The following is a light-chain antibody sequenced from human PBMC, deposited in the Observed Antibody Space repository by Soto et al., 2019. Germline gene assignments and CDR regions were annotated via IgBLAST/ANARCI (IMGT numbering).Light chain of an antibody. CDR2: WAS. CDR1: QSILYSSSNKNY. J-gene: IGKJ5*01. Sequence: LVMTPSPDSLAVSLVERATINCRSSQSILYSSSNKNYLAWYQQKPRQPPKLLIYWASTRESGVPDRFSGSGSGTDFTLTISNLQAEDVAVYYCQQYHSDPITFGQGTRLEIK. CDR3: QQYHSDPIT. V-gene: IGKV4-1*01.